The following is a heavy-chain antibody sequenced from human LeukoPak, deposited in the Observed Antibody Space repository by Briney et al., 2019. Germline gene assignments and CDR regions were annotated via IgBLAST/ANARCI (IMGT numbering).Heavy chain of an antibody. CDR1: GYSFTNFD. CDR3: ARGPQWRGDYYYMDV. CDR2: MNPNSGNK. V-gene: IGHV1-8*01. D-gene: IGHD6-19*01. J-gene: IGHJ6*03. Sequence: AASVKVSCKASGYSFTNFDIHWVRQATGQGLEWMGWMNPNSGNKGYAQKFQGRVTMTMNTSITTAYMELSSLRSEDTAVYYCARGPQWRGDYYYMDVWGRGTTVTVSS.